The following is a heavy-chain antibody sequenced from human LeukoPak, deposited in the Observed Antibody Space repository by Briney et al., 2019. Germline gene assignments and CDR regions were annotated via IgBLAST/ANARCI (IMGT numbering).Heavy chain of an antibody. J-gene: IGHJ4*02. CDR1: GGSIRGSYYY. Sequence: SETLSLTCTVSGGSIRGSYYYRGWIRQPPGKGLEWIGSIYDSGSTYYNPSLKSRVTISVDTSKNQFSLKLSSVTAADTAVYYCARGRGYCDYWGQGTLVTVSS. D-gene: IGHD2-15*01. CDR3: ARGRGYCDY. V-gene: IGHV4-39*07. CDR2: IYDSGST.